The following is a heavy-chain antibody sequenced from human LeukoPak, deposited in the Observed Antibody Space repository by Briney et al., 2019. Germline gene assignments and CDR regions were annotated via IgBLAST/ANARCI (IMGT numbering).Heavy chain of an antibody. V-gene: IGHV1-69*13. CDR2: IIPIFGTA. Sequence: SVKVSCKASGGTFSSYAISWVRQAPGQGLEWMGGIIPIFGTANYAQKFQGRVTITADESTSTAYMELSSLRSEDTAVYYCARDRSPGIAAGNDAFDIWGQGTVVTVSS. CDR1: GGTFSSYA. D-gene: IGHD6-13*01. CDR3: ARDRSPGIAAGNDAFDI. J-gene: IGHJ3*02.